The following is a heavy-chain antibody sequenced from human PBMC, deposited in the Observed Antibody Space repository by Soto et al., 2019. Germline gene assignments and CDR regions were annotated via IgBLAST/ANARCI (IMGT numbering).Heavy chain of an antibody. J-gene: IGHJ5*02. CDR3: AKDPTHTMVRGNNWFDP. Sequence: LRLSCAASGFTFDDYAMHWVRQAPGKGLEWVSGISWNSGSIGYADSVKGRFTISRDNAKNSLYLQMNSLRAEDTALYYCAKDPTHTMVRGNNWFDPWGQGTLVTVSS. D-gene: IGHD3-10*01. CDR2: ISWNSGSI. V-gene: IGHV3-9*01. CDR1: GFTFDDYA.